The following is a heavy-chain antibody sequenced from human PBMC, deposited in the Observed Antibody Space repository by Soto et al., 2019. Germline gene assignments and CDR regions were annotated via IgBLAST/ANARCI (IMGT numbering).Heavy chain of an antibody. CDR1: GGTLSSYA. J-gene: IGHJ4*02. CDR3: AGGSSGWYAVFDH. D-gene: IGHD6-19*01. CDR2: IIPIFGTA. V-gene: IGHV1-69*01. Sequence: QVQLVQSGAEVKKPGSSVKVSCKASGGTLSSYAISWVRQAPGQGLEWMGGIIPIFGTANYAQKLQGRVTIRADDSTSTAHMEVSSLISEDTAVYYCAGGSSGWYAVFDHWGQGTLVTGSS.